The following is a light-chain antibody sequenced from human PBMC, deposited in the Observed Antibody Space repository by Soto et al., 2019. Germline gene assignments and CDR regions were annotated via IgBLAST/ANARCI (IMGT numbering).Light chain of an antibody. CDR2: DAS. V-gene: IGKV3-11*01. CDR3: QQRKSRLT. CDR1: QSVSNY. J-gene: IGKJ4*01. Sequence: DIVLTQSPATLSLSPGERATLSCRASQSVSNYLAWYQQKPGQAPRLLIYDASNRAPGIPARFSGSGSGADFSLTISSLEPEVVAVYYCQQRKSRLTFGGGTKVEIK.